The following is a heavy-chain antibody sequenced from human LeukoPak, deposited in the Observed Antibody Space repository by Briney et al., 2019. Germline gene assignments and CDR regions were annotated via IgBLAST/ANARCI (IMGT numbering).Heavy chain of an antibody. V-gene: IGHV3-66*02. CDR1: GFTVSSNY. CDR2: IYSGGST. CDR3: ARDRLVTAIRYYYYGMDV. J-gene: IGHJ6*02. D-gene: IGHD2-21*02. Sequence: GGSLRLSCAASGFTVSSNYMGWVRQAPGKGLEWVSVIYSGGSTYYADSVKGRFTISRDNSKNTLYLQMNSLRAEDTAVYYCARDRLVTAIRYYYYGMDVWGQGATVTVSS.